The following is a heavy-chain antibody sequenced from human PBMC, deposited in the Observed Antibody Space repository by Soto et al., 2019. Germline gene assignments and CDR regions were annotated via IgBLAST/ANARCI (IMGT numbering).Heavy chain of an antibody. V-gene: IGHV5-51*01. Sequence: GESLKISCKGSGYSFTSYWIGWVRQMPGKGLEWMGIIYPGDSDTRYSPSFQGQVTISADKSISTAYLQWSSLKVSDTAMYYCARDADYGLEYFQHWGQGTLVTVSS. CDR1: GYSFTSYW. D-gene: IGHD4-17*01. J-gene: IGHJ1*01. CDR2: IYPGDSDT. CDR3: ARDADYGLEYFQH.